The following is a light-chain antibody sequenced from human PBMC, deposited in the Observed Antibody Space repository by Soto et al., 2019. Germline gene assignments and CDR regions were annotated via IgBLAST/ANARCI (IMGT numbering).Light chain of an antibody. V-gene: IGKV3-20*01. CDR1: QSVSSSY. CDR3: KQYGSSPVT. J-gene: IGKJ5*01. CDR2: GAS. Sequence: EIVLTQSPGTLSLSPGERATLSCRASQSVSSSYLAWYQQKPGQAPRLLIYGASSRATGIPDRFSGSGSGTDFPLTISRLEPEDFAVYYCKQYGSSPVTFGQGTRLEI.